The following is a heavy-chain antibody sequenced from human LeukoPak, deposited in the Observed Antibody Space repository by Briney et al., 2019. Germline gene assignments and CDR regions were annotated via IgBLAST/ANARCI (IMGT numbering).Heavy chain of an antibody. D-gene: IGHD3-22*01. V-gene: IGHV4-38-2*01. J-gene: IGHJ4*02. Sequence: GSLRLSCAASGFTFSSYAMSWVRQAPGKGLEWIGSIYYSGSTSYNPSLKSRVTISVDTSKNQFSLKLRSVTAADTAVYYCARPLYYYDSSGYDVWGQGTLVTVSS. CDR2: IYYSGST. CDR3: ARPLYYYDSSGYDV. CDR1: GFTFSSYA.